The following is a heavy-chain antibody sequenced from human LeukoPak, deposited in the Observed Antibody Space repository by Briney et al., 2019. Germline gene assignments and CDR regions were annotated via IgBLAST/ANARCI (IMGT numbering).Heavy chain of an antibody. CDR2: IIPIFGTA. Sequence: SVKVSCKASGYTFTSYYMHWVRQAPGQGLEWMGGIIPIFGTANYAQKFQGRVTITADESTSTAYMELSSLRSEDTAVYYCARVTTIAAADRDYYYGMDVWGQGTTVTVSS. J-gene: IGHJ6*02. CDR3: ARVTTIAAADRDYYYGMDV. CDR1: GYTFTSYY. V-gene: IGHV1-69*13. D-gene: IGHD6-13*01.